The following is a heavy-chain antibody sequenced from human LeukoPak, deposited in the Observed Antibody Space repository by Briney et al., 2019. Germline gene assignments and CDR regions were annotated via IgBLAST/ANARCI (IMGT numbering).Heavy chain of an antibody. Sequence: SETLSLTCAVYGGSFSGYYWSWIRQPPGKGLEWIGEINHSGSTNYNPSLKSRVTISVDTSKNQFSLKLSSVTAADTAAYYCARGTTWSIRLSGNYFDYWGQGTLVTVSS. D-gene: IGHD1-1*01. J-gene: IGHJ4*02. V-gene: IGHV4-34*01. CDR3: ARGTTWSIRLSGNYFDY. CDR2: INHSGST. CDR1: GGSFSGYY.